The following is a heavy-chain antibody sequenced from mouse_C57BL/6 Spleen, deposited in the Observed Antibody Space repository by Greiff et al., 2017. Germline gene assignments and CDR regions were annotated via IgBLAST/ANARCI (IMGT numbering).Heavy chain of an antibody. CDR3: AYGYDGGYAMDY. V-gene: IGHV1-82*01. Sequence: QVQLKQSGPELVKPGASVKISCKASGYAFSSSWMNWVKQRPGKGLEWIGRIYPGDGDTNYNGKFKGKATLTADKSSSTAYMQLSSLTSEDSAVYFCAYGYDGGYAMDYWGQGTSVTVSS. D-gene: IGHD2-2*01. CDR2: IYPGDGDT. CDR1: GYAFSSSW. J-gene: IGHJ4*01.